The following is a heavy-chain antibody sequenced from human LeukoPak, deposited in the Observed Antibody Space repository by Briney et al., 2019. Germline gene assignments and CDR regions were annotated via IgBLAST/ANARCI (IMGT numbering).Heavy chain of an antibody. D-gene: IGHD3-3*01. CDR3: ARSSRDPMYLRFLEWLPSDLTFDY. CDR2: INPNSGGT. CDR1: GYTFTGYY. J-gene: IGHJ4*02. Sequence: ASAKVSCKASGYTFTGYYMHWVRQAPGQGLEWMGWINPNSGGTNYAQKFQGRVTMTRDTSISTAYMELSRLRSDDTAVYYCARSSRDPMYLRFLEWLPSDLTFDYWGQGTLVTVSS. V-gene: IGHV1-2*02.